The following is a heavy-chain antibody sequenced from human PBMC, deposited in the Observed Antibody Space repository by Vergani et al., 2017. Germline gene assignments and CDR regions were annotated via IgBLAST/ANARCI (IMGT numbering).Heavy chain of an antibody. V-gene: IGHV1-18*04. CDR2: ISAYNGNT. CDR1: GYTFTSYG. Sequence: QVQLVQSGAEVKKPGASVKVSCKASGYTFTSYGISWVRQAPGQGLEGMGWISAYNGNTNYAQKPQGRVTMTTDTSTSTAYMELRSLRSGDTAVYYCARDPDIVVVPAAPYYYYYYGMDVWGQGTTVTVSS. CDR3: ARDPDIVVVPAAPYYYYYYGMDV. J-gene: IGHJ6*02. D-gene: IGHD2-2*01.